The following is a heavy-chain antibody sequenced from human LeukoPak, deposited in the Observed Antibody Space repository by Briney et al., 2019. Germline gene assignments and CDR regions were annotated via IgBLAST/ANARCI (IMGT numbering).Heavy chain of an antibody. CDR1: GYTFTSYY. J-gene: IGHJ4*02. D-gene: IGHD2-21*02. Sequence: ASAKVSCKASGYTFTSYYMHWVRQAPGQGLECMGIINPSGGSTSYAQKFQGRVTMTRDTSTSTVYMELSSLRSEDTAVYYCARAGSDYCGGDCPKFDYWGQGTLVTVSS. CDR2: INPSGGST. V-gene: IGHV1-46*01. CDR3: ARAGSDYCGGDCPKFDY.